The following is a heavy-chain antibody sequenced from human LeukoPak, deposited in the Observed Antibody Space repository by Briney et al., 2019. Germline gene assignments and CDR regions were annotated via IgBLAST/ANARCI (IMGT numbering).Heavy chain of an antibody. D-gene: IGHD6-13*01. V-gene: IGHV4-61*01. Sequence: SETLSLTCTVSGGSISSGSYYWGWIRQPPVKGLEWIGYIYYSGSTNYNPSLKSRVTISVDTSKNQFSLKLSSVTAADTAVYYCARDSPARGVAAAGTSYYYYYMDVWGKGTTVTVSS. CDR1: GGSISSGSYY. CDR3: ARDSPARGVAAAGTSYYYYYMDV. CDR2: IYYSGST. J-gene: IGHJ6*03.